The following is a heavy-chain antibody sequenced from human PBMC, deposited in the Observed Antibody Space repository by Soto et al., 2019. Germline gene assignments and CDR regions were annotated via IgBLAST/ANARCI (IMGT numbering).Heavy chain of an antibody. CDR1: GGSFSGYY. D-gene: IGHD3-16*01. V-gene: IGHV4-34*01. Sequence: SENLSLTCAVYGGSFSGYYWSWIRQPPGKGLEWIGEINHSGSTNYNPSLKSRVTISVDTSKNQFSLKLSSVTAADTAVYYCARGGLDYTYGMDVWGQGNTVPVSS. J-gene: IGHJ6*02. CDR2: INHSGST. CDR3: ARGGLDYTYGMDV.